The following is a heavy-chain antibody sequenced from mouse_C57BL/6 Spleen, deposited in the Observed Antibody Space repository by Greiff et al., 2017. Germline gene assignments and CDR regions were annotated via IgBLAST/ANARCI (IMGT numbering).Heavy chain of an antibody. CDR2: INPNNGGT. D-gene: IGHD1-1*01. Sequence: VQLQQSGPELVKPGASVKIPCKASGYTFTDYNMDWVKQSHGKSLEWIGDINPNNGGTIYNQKFKGKATLTVDKSSSTAYMELRSLTSEDTAVYYCARGISNYYGSSSFDVWGTGTTVTVSS. CDR3: ARGISNYYGSSSFDV. CDR1: GYTFTDYN. J-gene: IGHJ1*03. V-gene: IGHV1-18*01.